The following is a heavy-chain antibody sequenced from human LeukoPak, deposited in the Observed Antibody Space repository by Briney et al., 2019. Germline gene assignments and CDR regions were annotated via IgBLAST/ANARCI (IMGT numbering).Heavy chain of an antibody. CDR1: GFMFSGYA. CDR2: ISSSSSYI. D-gene: IGHD5-18*01. Sequence: GESLKISCAASGFMFSGYAMNWVRQAPGKGLEWVSSISSSSSYIYYADSVKGRFTISRDNAKNSLYLQMNSLRAEDTAVYYCARDRGDSYGSTTYYFDYWGQGTLVTVSS. J-gene: IGHJ4*02. CDR3: ARDRGDSYGSTTYYFDY. V-gene: IGHV3-21*01.